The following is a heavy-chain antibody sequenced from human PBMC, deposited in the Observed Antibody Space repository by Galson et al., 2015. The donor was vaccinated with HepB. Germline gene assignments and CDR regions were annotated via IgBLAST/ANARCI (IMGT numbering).Heavy chain of an antibody. V-gene: IGHV1-24*01. CDR3: ATFGSGSYSGEFRNWYFDY. CDR1: GYTLTELS. CDR2: FDPEDGET. D-gene: IGHD1-26*01. J-gene: IGHJ4*02. Sequence: SVKVSCKVSGYTLTELSMHWVRQAPGKGLEWMGGFDPEDGETIYAQKFQGRVTMTEDTSTDTAYMELSSLRSEDTAVYYCATFGSGSYSGEFRNWYFDYWGQGTLVTVSS.